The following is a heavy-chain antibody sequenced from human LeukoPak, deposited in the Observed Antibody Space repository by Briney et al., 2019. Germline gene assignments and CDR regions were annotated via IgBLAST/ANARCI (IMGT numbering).Heavy chain of an antibody. CDR3: ARGPPRFDP. Sequence: SETLSLTCAVYGGSFSGYYWSWIRQPPGKGLEWIGEINHSGSTNYNPSLKSRVTISVDTSENQFSLKLSSVTAADTAVYCCARGPPRFDPWGQGTLVTVSS. CDR1: GGSFSGYY. V-gene: IGHV4-34*01. CDR2: INHSGST. J-gene: IGHJ5*02.